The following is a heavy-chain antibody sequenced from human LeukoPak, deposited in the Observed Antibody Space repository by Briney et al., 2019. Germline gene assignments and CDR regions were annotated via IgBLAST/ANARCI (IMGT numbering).Heavy chain of an antibody. V-gene: IGHV3-23*01. CDR1: GFTFSSYA. Sequence: PGGSLRLSCAASGFTFSSYAMSWVRQAPGKGLEWVSAISGSGGSTYYADSVKGRFTISRDNSKNTVYLQMNSLRAEDTAVYYCTRLNNWAFDNWGQGTLVTVSS. CDR2: ISGSGGST. CDR3: TRLNNWAFDN. J-gene: IGHJ4*02. D-gene: IGHD1-20*01.